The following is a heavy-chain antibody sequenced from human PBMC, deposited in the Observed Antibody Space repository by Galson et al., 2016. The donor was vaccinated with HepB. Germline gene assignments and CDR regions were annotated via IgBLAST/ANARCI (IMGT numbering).Heavy chain of an antibody. J-gene: IGHJ4*02. D-gene: IGHD3-16*01. V-gene: IGHV3-7*03. Sequence: SLRLSCAASGFRFSGIWMAWVRQAPGKGLEWVANIKEDGTEENYSDSVRGRFTISRDNAKNSLFLQMSDLRADDTAVYYCGGEGAAWGDFLDFWGQGALVTVSS. CDR3: GGEGAAWGDFLDF. CDR1: GFRFSGIW. CDR2: IKEDGTEE.